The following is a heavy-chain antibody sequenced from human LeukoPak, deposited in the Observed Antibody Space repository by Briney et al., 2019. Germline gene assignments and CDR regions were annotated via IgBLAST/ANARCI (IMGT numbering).Heavy chain of an antibody. J-gene: IGHJ6*02. Sequence: ASVKVSCKASGYTFTSYYMHWVRQAPGQGLKWMGIINPSGGSTSYAQKFQGRVTMTRDTSTSTVYMELSSLRSEDTAVYYCARSGLGSSVYYGMDVWGQGTTVTVSS. D-gene: IGHD6-6*01. CDR3: ARSGLGSSVYYGMDV. CDR1: GYTFTSYY. CDR2: INPSGGST. V-gene: IGHV1-46*01.